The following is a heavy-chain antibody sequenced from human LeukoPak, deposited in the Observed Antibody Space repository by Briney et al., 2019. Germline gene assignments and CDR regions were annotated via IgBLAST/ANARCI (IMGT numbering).Heavy chain of an antibody. CDR1: GFTFSSYA. V-gene: IGHV3-23*01. CDR2: ISGSDGGT. CDR3: AKDGGLWVSAHWGDS. Sequence: GGSLRLSCAASGFTFSSYAMSWVRQAPGKGLEWVSTISGSDGGTYYADSVKGRFTVSRDNSKNTLFLQMNSLRAEDTAVYYCAKDGGLWVSAHWGDSWGRGTLVTVSS. J-gene: IGHJ4*02. D-gene: IGHD7-27*01.